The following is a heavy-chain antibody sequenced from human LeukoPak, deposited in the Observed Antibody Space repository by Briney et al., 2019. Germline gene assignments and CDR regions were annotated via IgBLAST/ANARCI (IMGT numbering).Heavy chain of an antibody. Sequence: PGGSLRLSCAASGLTFSNYWMSWVRQAPGKGLEWVANIKKDGSEKYYVDSVKGRFTISRDNAKNSLYLEMNSLRAEDTAVYYCARGGDTSGWFLSYNWGQGTLVTVSS. CDR3: ARGGDTSGWFLSYN. J-gene: IGHJ4*02. CDR2: IKKDGSEK. D-gene: IGHD6-19*01. CDR1: GLTFSNYW. V-gene: IGHV3-7*01.